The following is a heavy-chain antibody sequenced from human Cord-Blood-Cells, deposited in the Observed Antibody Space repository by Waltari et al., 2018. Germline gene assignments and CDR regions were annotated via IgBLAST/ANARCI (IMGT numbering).Heavy chain of an antibody. CDR2: IAPRDSST. CDR3: ARQYSSSWHGFDL. V-gene: IGHV5-10-1*01. J-gene: IGHJ2*01. Sequence: EVQLVQSGAEVKKPGESLRISCKGSGYSFTSYWISWVRQMPGNGLEWMGRIAPRDSSTNASPSFQGHVTISADKSISTAYLQWSSLKASDTAMYYCARQYSSSWHGFDLWGRGTLVTVSS. CDR1: GYSFTSYW. D-gene: IGHD6-13*01.